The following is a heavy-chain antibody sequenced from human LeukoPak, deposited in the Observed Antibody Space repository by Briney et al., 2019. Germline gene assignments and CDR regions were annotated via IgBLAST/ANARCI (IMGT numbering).Heavy chain of an antibody. Sequence: SETLSLTCAVYGGSFSDYYWTWVRQPPGKGLEWIGEINHSGNTNYNPSLKSRVTISVDTSKNQFSLKLTSVTAADTAVYYCASGSWSRRFAPWGQGTLVTVSS. CDR2: INHSGNT. CDR3: ASGSWSRRFAP. J-gene: IGHJ5*02. V-gene: IGHV4-34*01. CDR1: GGSFSDYY. D-gene: IGHD1-14*01.